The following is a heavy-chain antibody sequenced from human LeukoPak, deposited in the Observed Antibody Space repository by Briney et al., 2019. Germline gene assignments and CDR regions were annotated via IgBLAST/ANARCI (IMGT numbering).Heavy chain of an antibody. CDR3: TREAEVATLPGYYYSMDV. CDR1: RFTFSSYM. CDR2: ISSGSNYI. J-gene: IGHJ6*03. V-gene: IGHV3-21*01. D-gene: IGHD6-6*01. Sequence: GGSLRLSCAASRFTFSSYMMHWVRQAPGKGLEWVSSISSGSNYIYYADSVKGRFTISRDNAKNSLYLQMNSLRAEDTGVYYCTREAEVATLPGYYYSMDVWGKGTTVTVSS.